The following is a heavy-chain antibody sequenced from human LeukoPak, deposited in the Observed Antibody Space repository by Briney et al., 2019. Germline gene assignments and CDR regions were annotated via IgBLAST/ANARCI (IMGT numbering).Heavy chain of an antibody. V-gene: IGHV3-74*01. D-gene: IGHD3-10*01. Sequence: GRSLRLSCAASGFTFRSYAMHWVRQAPGKGLVWVSRINSDGSNTNYADSVKGRFTISRDNAKNTLYLQMNSLRAEDTAVYYCAKDPRGGTLDYWGQGTMVTVSS. CDR3: AKDPRGGTLDY. CDR2: INSDGSNT. CDR1: GFTFRSYA. J-gene: IGHJ4*02.